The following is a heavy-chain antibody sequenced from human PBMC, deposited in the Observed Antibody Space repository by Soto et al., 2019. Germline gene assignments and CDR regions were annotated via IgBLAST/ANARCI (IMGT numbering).Heavy chain of an antibody. V-gene: IGHV1-24*01. D-gene: IGHD2-15*01. CDR1: GYTLTELS. CDR3: ARDFRYCSGGSCYVLDY. CDR2: FDPEDGET. Sequence: ASVKVSWKVSGYTLTELSMHWVRQAPGKGLEWMGGFDPEDGETIYAQKFQGRVTITEDKSTNTAYMELSSLRSEDTAVYYCARDFRYCSGGSCYVLDYWGQRTLVTGSS. J-gene: IGHJ4*02.